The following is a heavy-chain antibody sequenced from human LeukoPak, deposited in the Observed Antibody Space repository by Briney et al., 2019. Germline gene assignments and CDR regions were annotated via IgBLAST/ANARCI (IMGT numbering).Heavy chain of an antibody. CDR1: GDSFTNYW. V-gene: IGHV5-51*01. CDR3: VWSGPNFYFDY. CDR2: IYPGDSDT. D-gene: IGHD3-3*01. J-gene: IGHJ4*02. Sequence: GESLKISCKGSGDSFTNYWIGWVRQMPGKGLEWMGIIYPGDSDTRYSPSFQGQVTISADNSISTAYLQWSSLKASDTAMYYCVWSGPNFYFDYWGQGTLVTVSS.